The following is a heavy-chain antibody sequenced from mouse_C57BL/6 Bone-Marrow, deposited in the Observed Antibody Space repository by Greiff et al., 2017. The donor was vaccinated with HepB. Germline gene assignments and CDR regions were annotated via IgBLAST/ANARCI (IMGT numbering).Heavy chain of an antibody. Sequence: EVQLQESGAELVRPGASVKLSCTASGFNIKDDYMHWVKQSPEQGLEWIGWIDPENGDTEYASKFQGKATITADTSSNTAYLQLSSPTSEDTAVYYCTTAQATSYAMDYWGQGTSVTVSS. J-gene: IGHJ4*01. D-gene: IGHD3-2*02. CDR2: IDPENGDT. CDR1: GFNIKDDY. CDR3: TTAQATSYAMDY. V-gene: IGHV14-4*01.